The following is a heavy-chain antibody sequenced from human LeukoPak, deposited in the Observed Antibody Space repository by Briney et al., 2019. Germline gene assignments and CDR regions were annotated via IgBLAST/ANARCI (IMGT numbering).Heavy chain of an antibody. J-gene: IGHJ6*04. CDR2: ISSSGSTI. Sequence: QPGGSLRLSCAASGFTFSSYEMNWVRQAPGKGLEWVSYISSSGSTIYYADSVKGRFTISRDDAKNSLYLQMNSLRAEDTAVYYCAELGITMIGGVWGKGTTVTISS. D-gene: IGHD3-10*02. V-gene: IGHV3-48*03. CDR3: AELGITMIGGV. CDR1: GFTFSSYE.